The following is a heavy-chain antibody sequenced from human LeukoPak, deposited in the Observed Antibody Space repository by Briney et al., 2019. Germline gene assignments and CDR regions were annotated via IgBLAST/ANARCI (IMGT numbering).Heavy chain of an antibody. Sequence: GGSLRLSCAASGFSFSGYSMNWVRQAPGKGLEWVSSITSSSSYIHYADSVRGRFTISRDNDKNSLYLQMSSLRAEDTAVYYCAKGLVDAFDIWGQGTMVTVSS. CDR2: ITSSSSYI. CDR3: AKGLVDAFDI. D-gene: IGHD1-26*01. CDR1: GFSFSGYS. J-gene: IGHJ3*02. V-gene: IGHV3-21*01.